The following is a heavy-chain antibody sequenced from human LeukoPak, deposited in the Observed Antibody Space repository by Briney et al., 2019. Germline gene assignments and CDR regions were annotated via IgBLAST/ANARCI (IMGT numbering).Heavy chain of an antibody. D-gene: IGHD3-22*01. J-gene: IGHJ4*02. CDR3: ARGDYYDSSGYSDY. CDR1: GYTFPNYG. Sequence: ASVKVSCKASGYTFPNYGISWVRQAPGQGLEWMGWISAYNGNTNYAQKLQGRVTMTTDTSTSTAYMELRSLRSDDTAVYYCARGDYYDSSGYSDYWGQGTLVTVSS. V-gene: IGHV1-18*01. CDR2: ISAYNGNT.